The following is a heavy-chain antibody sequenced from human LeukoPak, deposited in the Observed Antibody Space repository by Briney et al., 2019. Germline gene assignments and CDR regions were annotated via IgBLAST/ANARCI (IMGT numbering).Heavy chain of an antibody. CDR2: ISYDGSNK. CDR1: GFTFSSYG. J-gene: IGHJ5*02. D-gene: IGHD5-12*01. Sequence: PGGSLRLSCAASGFTFSSYGMHWVRQAPGKGLEWVAVISYDGSNKYYADSVKGRFTISRDNSKNTLYLQMNSLRDDDTAVYYCARARYDYRLPVDPWGQGTLVTVSS. CDR3: ARARYDYRLPVDP. V-gene: IGHV3-30*03.